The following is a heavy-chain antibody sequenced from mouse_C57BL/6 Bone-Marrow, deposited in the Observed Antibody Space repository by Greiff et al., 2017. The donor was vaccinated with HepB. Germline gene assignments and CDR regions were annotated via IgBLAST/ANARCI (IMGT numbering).Heavy chain of an antibody. D-gene: IGHD2-3*01. V-gene: IGHV5-17*01. CDR3: ARDYDGYYETDLDY. CDR1: GFTFSDYG. Sequence: EVQRVESGGGLVKPGGSLKLSCAASGFTFSDYGMHWVRQAPEKGLEWVAYISSGSSTIYDADTVKGRFTISRDNAKNTLFLQMTSLRSEDTAMYYCARDYDGYYETDLDYWGQGTTLTVSS. CDR2: ISSGSSTI. J-gene: IGHJ2*01.